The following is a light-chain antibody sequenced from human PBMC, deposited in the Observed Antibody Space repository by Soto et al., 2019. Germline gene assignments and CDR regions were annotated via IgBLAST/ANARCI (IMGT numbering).Light chain of an antibody. CDR2: GAS. V-gene: IGKV3-20*01. CDR3: QQFGGSPYT. J-gene: IGKJ2*01. Sequence: EIVLTQSPGTPSLSAGERVTLSCRASQSVSSTYLAWYQQKPGQAPRLLIYGASSRATGIPDRFRGVGSGTDFTPTITRLETEDFAVYYCQQFGGSPYTFGQGTKLEIK. CDR1: QSVSSTY.